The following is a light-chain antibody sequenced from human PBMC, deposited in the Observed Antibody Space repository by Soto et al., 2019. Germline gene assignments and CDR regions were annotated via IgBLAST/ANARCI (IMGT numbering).Light chain of an antibody. J-gene: IGKJ1*01. CDR2: GAS. V-gene: IGKV3-20*01. CDR3: QHYGGSLWT. CDR1: QSVSSSY. Sequence: EIVLTQSPGTLSLSPGERATLSCRASQSVSSSYLARNQQKPGQAPRLLLCGASSRATGIPDRFSGGGSGTDFTLTSIRLEPEVFAVYYCQHYGGSLWTFGQGTKVEI.